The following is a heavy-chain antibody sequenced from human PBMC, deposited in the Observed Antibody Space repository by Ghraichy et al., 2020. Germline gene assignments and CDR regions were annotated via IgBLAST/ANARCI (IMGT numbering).Heavy chain of an antibody. D-gene: IGHD5-24*01. V-gene: IGHV4-30-2*01. CDR2: IYHSGST. Sequence: SQTLSLTCAVSGGSISSGGYSWSWIRQPPGKGLEWIGYIYHSGSTYYNPSLKSRVTISVDRSKNQFSLKLSSVTAADTAVYYCARAPLREMATTPYYFDYWGQGTLVTVSS. CDR1: GGSISSGGYS. J-gene: IGHJ4*02. CDR3: ARAPLREMATTPYYFDY.